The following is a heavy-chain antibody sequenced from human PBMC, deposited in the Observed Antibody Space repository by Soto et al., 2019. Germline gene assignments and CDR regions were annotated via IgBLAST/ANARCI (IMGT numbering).Heavy chain of an antibody. CDR3: AKGSYSGAYSDFDY. D-gene: IGHD1-26*01. Sequence: GGSLRLSCAASGFRFSGYGMHWVRQAPGKGLEWLAAISNDGSNKYYGDSVKGRFTISRDNSKNTLYLRINSLRAGDTAVYYCAKGSYSGAYSDFDYWGQGTLVTVSS. CDR2: ISNDGSNK. CDR1: GFRFSGYG. V-gene: IGHV3-30*18. J-gene: IGHJ4*02.